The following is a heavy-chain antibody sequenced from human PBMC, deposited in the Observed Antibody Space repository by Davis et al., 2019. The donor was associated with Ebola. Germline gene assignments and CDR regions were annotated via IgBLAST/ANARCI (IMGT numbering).Heavy chain of an antibody. CDR1: GGSISSSSYY. CDR3: ARYDYDILTGYDY. Sequence: SETLSLTCTVSGGSISSSSYYWGWIRQHPGKGLEWIGYIYYSGSTYYNPSLKSRVTISVDTSKNQFSLKLSSVTAADTAVYYCARYDYDILTGYDYWGQGTLVTVSS. D-gene: IGHD3-9*01. CDR2: IYYSGST. V-gene: IGHV4-31*03. J-gene: IGHJ4*02.